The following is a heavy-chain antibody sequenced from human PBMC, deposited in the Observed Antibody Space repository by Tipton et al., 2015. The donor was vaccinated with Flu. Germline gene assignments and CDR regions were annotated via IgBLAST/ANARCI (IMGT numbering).Heavy chain of an antibody. CDR2: IYTSGST. Sequence: TLSLTCTVSGDSINSGSYYWSWIRQPAGKGLEWIGRIYTSGSTYYNPSLKSRVSMSIDTSKDQFSLKLSSVTAADTAVYYCARGSGSGTYVIFDYWGQGTLVTVSS. V-gene: IGHV4-61*02. CDR1: GDSINSGSYY. D-gene: IGHD3-10*01. J-gene: IGHJ4*02. CDR3: ARGSGSGTYVIFDY.